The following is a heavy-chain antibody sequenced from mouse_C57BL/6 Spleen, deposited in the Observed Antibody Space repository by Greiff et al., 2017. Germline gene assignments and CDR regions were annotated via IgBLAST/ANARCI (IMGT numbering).Heavy chain of an antibody. CDR2: INPNYGTT. Sequence: EVQLQESGPELVKPGASVKISCKASGYSFTDYNMNWVKQSNGKSLEWIGVINPNYGTTSYNQKFKGKATLTVDQSSSTAYMQLNSLTSEDSAVYYCAREGSGYGNYFWYFDVWGTGTTVTVSS. CDR3: AREGSGYGNYFWYFDV. V-gene: IGHV1-39*01. J-gene: IGHJ1*03. D-gene: IGHD2-1*01. CDR1: GYSFTDYN.